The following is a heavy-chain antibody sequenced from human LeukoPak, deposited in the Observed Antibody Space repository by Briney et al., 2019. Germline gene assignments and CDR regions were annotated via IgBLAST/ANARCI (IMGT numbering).Heavy chain of an antibody. CDR1: GGSVSSGSYY. CDR3: ARASQLYFFDY. Sequence: SETLSLTCTVSGGSVSSGSYYWSWIRQPPGKGLEWIGYIYNSGSTDYNPSLKSRVTISVDTSKKQFSLKLSAVTAADTAVYYCARASQLYFFDYWGQGTLVTVSS. V-gene: IGHV4-61*01. CDR2: IYNSGST. D-gene: IGHD2-15*01. J-gene: IGHJ4*02.